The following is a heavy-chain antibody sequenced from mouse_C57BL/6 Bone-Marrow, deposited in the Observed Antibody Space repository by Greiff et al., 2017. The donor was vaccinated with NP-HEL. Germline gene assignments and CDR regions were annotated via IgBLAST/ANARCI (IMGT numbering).Heavy chain of an antibody. CDR3: ARSAGSSPAWFAY. Sequence: VQLQQSGAELVRPGASVKLSCKASGYTFTDYYINWVKQRPGQGLEWIARIYPGSGNTYYNEKFKGKATLTAEKSSSTAYMQLSSLTSEDSAVYFCARSAGSSPAWFAYWGQGTLVTVSA. CDR2: IYPGSGNT. J-gene: IGHJ3*01. V-gene: IGHV1-76*01. D-gene: IGHD1-1*01. CDR1: GYTFTDYY.